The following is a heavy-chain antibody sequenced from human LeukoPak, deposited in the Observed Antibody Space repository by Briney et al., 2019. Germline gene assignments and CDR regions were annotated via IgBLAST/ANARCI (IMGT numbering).Heavy chain of an antibody. Sequence: ASVKVSCKVSRYTLTELSMHWVRQAPGKGLEWMGGFDPEDGETIYAQKFQGRVTMTEDTSTDTAYMELSSLRSEDTAVYYCATTTIITGTTEYFQHWGQGTLVTVSS. CDR1: RYTLTELS. CDR3: ATTTIITGTTEYFQH. J-gene: IGHJ1*01. V-gene: IGHV1-24*01. CDR2: FDPEDGET. D-gene: IGHD1-7*01.